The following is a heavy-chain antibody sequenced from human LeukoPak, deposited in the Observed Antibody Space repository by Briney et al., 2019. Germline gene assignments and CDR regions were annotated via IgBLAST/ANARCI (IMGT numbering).Heavy chain of an antibody. Sequence: SETLSLTCTVSGGSIISGDYYWSWIRQPPGKGLEWIGYIYYTGSTYYNPFLKSRVTISVDTSKNQFSLKLSSVTAADTAVYYCARDPHGGGLGDGFDIWGQGTMVTVSS. CDR2: IYYTGST. CDR1: GGSIISGDYY. D-gene: IGHD3-16*01. CDR3: ARDPHGGGLGDGFDI. V-gene: IGHV4-30-4*01. J-gene: IGHJ3*02.